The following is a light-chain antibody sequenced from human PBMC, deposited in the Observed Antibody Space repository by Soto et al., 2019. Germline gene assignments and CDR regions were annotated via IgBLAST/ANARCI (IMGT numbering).Light chain of an antibody. CDR2: TAS. CDR1: QSISIY. Sequence: DIQMTQSPSSLSASVGDRVTITCRASQSISIYLNWHQQKPGKAPKLLIYTASTLQSGVPSRFSGSGSGTDFTLTISSLQPEDFATYYCQQSYNTPLTFGGGTKVEIK. J-gene: IGKJ4*01. V-gene: IGKV1-39*01. CDR3: QQSYNTPLT.